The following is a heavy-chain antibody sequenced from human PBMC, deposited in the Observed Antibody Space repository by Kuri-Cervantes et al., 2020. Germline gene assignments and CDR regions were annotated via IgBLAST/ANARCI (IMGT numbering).Heavy chain of an antibody. CDR3: ARERYGSGCYAKNNTKRPPPVDV. J-gene: IGHJ6*04. V-gene: IGHV4-4*07. D-gene: IGHD3-10*01. CDR2: IYTSGST. CDR1: GGSISSYY. Sequence: SETLSLTCTVSGGSISSYYWSWIRQPAGKGLEWIGRIYTSGSTNYNPSLKSRVTISVDKSKNQFSLELSSVTAADTAVYYCARERYGSGCYAKNNTKRPPPVDVWGKGTTVTVSS.